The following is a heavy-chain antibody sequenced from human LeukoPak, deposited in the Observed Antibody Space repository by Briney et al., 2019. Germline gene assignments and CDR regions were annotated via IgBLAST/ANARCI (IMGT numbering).Heavy chain of an antibody. Sequence: GGSLRLSCAASGFTVSNSYMTWVRQAPGKGLEWVSFIYPAGTTSHADSVKGRFTISRDSSKNTLHLQMNSLRADDTAVYYCAREQAYWFGPWGQGSLVTVSS. CDR2: IYPAGTT. CDR3: AREQAYWFGP. J-gene: IGHJ5*02. CDR1: GFTVSNSY. V-gene: IGHV3-53*01.